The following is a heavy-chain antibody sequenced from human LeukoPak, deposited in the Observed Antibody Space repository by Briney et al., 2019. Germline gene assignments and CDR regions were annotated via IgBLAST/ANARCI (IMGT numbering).Heavy chain of an antibody. CDR1: GFTVSSNY. CDR2: IYSGGST. V-gene: IGHV3-53*01. Sequence: GGSLRLSCAASGFTVSSNYMSWVRQAPGKGLEWVSVIYSGGSTYYADSVKGRFTISRDNSKNTLYLQMNSLRAEDTAVYYCARDVLGTYYYDSSGSPRAYWGQGTLVTVSS. CDR3: ARDVLGTYYYDSSGSPRAY. J-gene: IGHJ4*02. D-gene: IGHD3-22*01.